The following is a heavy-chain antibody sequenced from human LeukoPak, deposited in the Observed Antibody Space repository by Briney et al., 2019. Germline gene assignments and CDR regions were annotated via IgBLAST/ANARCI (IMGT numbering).Heavy chain of an antibody. J-gene: IGHJ4*02. CDR1: GFTFSSYG. CDR2: IRYDGSNK. CDR3: AKDRDSSGWFLPYFDY. D-gene: IGHD6-19*01. Sequence: GGSLRLSCAASGFTFSSYGMHWVRQAPGKGLEWVAFIRYDGSNKYYADSVKGRFTISRDNSKNTLYLQMNSLRAEDTAVYYCAKDRDSSGWFLPYFDYWGQGTLVTVSS. V-gene: IGHV3-30*02.